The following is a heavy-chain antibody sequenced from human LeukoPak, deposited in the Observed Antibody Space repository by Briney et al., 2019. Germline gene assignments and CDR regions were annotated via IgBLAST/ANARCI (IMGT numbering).Heavy chain of an antibody. Sequence: ASVKVSCKASGGTFSSYAISWVRQAPGQGLEWMGRIIPIFGTANYAQKFQGRVTITTDESTSTAYMELSSLRSEDTAVYYCAGGLGYDSSGYYNPWGQGTLVTVSS. CDR3: AGGLGYDSSGYYNP. CDR1: GGTFSSYA. D-gene: IGHD3-22*01. V-gene: IGHV1-69*05. J-gene: IGHJ5*02. CDR2: IIPIFGTA.